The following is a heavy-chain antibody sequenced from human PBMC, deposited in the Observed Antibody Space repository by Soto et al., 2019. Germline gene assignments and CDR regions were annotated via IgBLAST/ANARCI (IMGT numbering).Heavy chain of an antibody. V-gene: IGHV3-23*01. J-gene: IGHJ4*02. CDR2: ISGSGSST. CDR1: GFTFSTYA. Sequence: GESLRLSCAASGFTFSTYAMRWVRQAPGKGLELVSAISGSGSSTYYADAVKGRFTILRDNSKNTLYLQMNSLRAEDTAVYYCAKEGHLGGYSYDQLYYLDDWGQGTLVTVSS. D-gene: IGHD5-18*01. CDR3: AKEGHLGGYSYDQLYYLDD.